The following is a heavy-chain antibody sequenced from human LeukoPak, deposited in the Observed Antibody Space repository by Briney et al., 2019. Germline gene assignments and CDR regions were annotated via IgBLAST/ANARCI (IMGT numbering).Heavy chain of an antibody. V-gene: IGHV3-74*03. CDR2: INREGGTT. CDR3: ARDLTGGDDY. Sequence: GESLRLSGAASGLTGSSYWMDWVRQVPKKGLVWVSRINREGGTTTYADSVKGRFTISRDNAKNTLYLQMNSLRAEDTAVYFCARDLTGGDDYWGQGTLVTVSS. J-gene: IGHJ4*02. D-gene: IGHD7-27*01. CDR1: GLTGSSYW.